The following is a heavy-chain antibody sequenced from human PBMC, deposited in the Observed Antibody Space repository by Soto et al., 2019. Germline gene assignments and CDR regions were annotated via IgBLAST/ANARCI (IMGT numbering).Heavy chain of an antibody. D-gene: IGHD4-4*01. CDR2: IYSGGST. V-gene: IGHV3-53*04. J-gene: IGHJ6*03. CDR1: GFTVSSNY. CDR3: ARVLDYSNYVPYYYYMDV. Sequence: PGGSLRLSCAASGFTVSSNYTSWVRQAPGKGLEWVPVIYSGGSTYYADSVKGRFTISRHNSKNTLYLQMNSLRAEDTAVYYCARVLDYSNYVPYYYYMDVWGKGTTVTVSS.